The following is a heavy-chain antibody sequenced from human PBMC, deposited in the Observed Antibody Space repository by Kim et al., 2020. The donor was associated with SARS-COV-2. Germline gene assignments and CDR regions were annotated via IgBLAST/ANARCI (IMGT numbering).Heavy chain of an antibody. CDR3: GGGRAGVDPSHLLGNGPHYDYFSMDV. V-gene: IGHV4-34*01. CDR2: INHSGSN. J-gene: IGHJ6*02. Sequence: SETLSLTCAVYGGSFSGYHWSWIRQPPGKGLEWIGEINHSGSNNYNPSSKSRVTISIDTSKNQFALRLTSVTAADTGFVFCGGGRAGVDPSHLLGNGPHYDYFSMDVWGHGTTVTVSS. CDR1: GGSFSGYH. D-gene: IGHD2-8*02.